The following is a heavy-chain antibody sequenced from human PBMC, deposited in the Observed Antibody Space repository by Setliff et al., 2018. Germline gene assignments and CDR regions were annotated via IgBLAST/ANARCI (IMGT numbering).Heavy chain of an antibody. CDR3: ARHRAVAGAYYFDF. CDR2: IHHRGST. V-gene: IGHV4-38-2*01. D-gene: IGHD6-19*01. J-gene: IGHJ4*02. Sequence: PSETLSLTCAVSGYSISSGYYWGWIRQPPGKGLEWIGSIHHRGSTYYNPSLKSRVTTLVDTSKNQFSLKLTAVTAADTAIYYCARHRAVAGAYYFDFWGQGTLVTVSS. CDR1: GYSISSGYY.